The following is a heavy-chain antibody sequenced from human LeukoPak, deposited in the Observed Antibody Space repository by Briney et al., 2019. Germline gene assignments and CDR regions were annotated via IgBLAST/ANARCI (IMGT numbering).Heavy chain of an antibody. CDR2: IPYDGSNK. V-gene: IGHV3-30*18. J-gene: IGHJ3*02. Sequence: GGSLRLSCAASGFTFSSYGMHWVRQAPGKGLEWVAVIPYDGSNKYYADSVKGRFTISRDNSKNTLYLQMNSLRAEDTAVYYCAKDLTSGSYLGSAFDIWGQGTMVTVSS. CDR3: AKDLTSGSYLGSAFDI. CDR1: GFTFSSYG. D-gene: IGHD1-26*01.